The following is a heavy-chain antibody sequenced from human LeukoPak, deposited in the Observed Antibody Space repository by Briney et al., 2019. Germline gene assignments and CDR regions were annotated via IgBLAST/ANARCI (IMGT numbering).Heavy chain of an antibody. CDR3: ARATGQWLTRGFYFDY. V-gene: IGHV4-61*02. CDR2: IYTSGST. CDR1: GGSISSGSYY. Sequence: SQTLSLTCTVSGGSISSGSYYWSWIRQPAGKGLEWIGRIYTSGSTNYNPSLKSRVTIPVDTSKNQFSLKLSSVTAADTAVYYCARATGQWLTRGFYFDYWGQGTLVTVSS. D-gene: IGHD6-19*01. J-gene: IGHJ4*02.